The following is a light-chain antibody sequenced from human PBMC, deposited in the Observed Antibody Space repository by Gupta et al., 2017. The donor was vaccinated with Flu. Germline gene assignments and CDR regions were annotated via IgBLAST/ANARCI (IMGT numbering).Light chain of an antibody. CDR1: QSVGTF. J-gene: IGKJ5*01. Sequence: DIVLTQSPATLSLSPGERATLSCRASQSVGTFLGWYQQKPGQAPRLLIYEASNRATGFPARFSDSGSGTEFTLTVTSLEPEDFAVYYCQHRGYWPLKFGQGTLLDIK. CDR2: EAS. CDR3: QHRGYWPLK. V-gene: IGKV3-11*01.